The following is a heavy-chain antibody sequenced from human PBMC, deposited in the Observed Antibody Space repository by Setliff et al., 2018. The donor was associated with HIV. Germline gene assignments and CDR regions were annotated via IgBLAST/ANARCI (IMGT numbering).Heavy chain of an antibody. CDR2: MYYDGVTT. J-gene: IGHJ4*02. D-gene: IGHD3-3*01. CDR1: GFNVEKSG. V-gene: IGHV3-30*12. Sequence: GGSLRLSCEASGFNVEKSGMHWIRQAPGKGLEWVAVMYYDGVTTYYADSVKGRFTISRDGSKNMIFLQMNSLRADDTAVYYCARGRVLEWLLNHWGQGTRVTVSS. CDR3: ARGRVLEWLLNH.